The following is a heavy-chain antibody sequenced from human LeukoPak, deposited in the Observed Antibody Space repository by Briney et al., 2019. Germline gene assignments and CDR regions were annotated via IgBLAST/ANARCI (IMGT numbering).Heavy chain of an antibody. V-gene: IGHV4-59*12. CDR2: IYYSGST. CDR1: GGSITNYY. CDR3: ARSPRGSGSYDY. D-gene: IGHD3-10*01. Sequence: SETLSLTCTVSGGSITNYYWSWIRQPPGKRLEWVGYIYYSGSTNYNPSLKSRVTISVDKSKSQFSLKLSSVTAADTAVYYCARSPRGSGSYDYWGQGTLVTVSS. J-gene: IGHJ4*02.